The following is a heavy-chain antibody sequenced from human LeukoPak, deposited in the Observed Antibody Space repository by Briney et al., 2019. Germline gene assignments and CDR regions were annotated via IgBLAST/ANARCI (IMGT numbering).Heavy chain of an antibody. CDR2: IKSKTDGGTT. V-gene: IGHV3-15*01. J-gene: IGHJ6*03. CDR1: GFTFSNAW. Sequence: GGSLRLSCAASGFTFSNAWMSWVRQAPGKGLEWGGRIKSKTDGGTTDYAAPVKGRFTISRDDSKNTLYLQMNSLKTEDTAVYYCTTDRMVASPYYYYYMDVWGKGTTVTVSS. CDR3: TTDRMVASPYYYYYMDV. D-gene: IGHD5-12*01.